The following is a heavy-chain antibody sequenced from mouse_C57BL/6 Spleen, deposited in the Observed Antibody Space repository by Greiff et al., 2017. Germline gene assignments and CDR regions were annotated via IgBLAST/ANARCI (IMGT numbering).Heavy chain of an antibody. CDR1: GYTFTSYW. V-gene: IGHV1-55*01. CDR2: VDPDSGST. Sequence: QVQLQQPGAELVKPGASVKMSCKASGYTFTSYWMTWVKQRPGQGLEWIGDVDPDSGSTNYNEKFKSKSTLTVDTSSSTAYMQLSSLTSEDSSVYYYARSHYVYRDFDYWGQGTTLTVSS. J-gene: IGHJ2*01. CDR3: ARSHYVYRDFDY. D-gene: IGHD1-2*01.